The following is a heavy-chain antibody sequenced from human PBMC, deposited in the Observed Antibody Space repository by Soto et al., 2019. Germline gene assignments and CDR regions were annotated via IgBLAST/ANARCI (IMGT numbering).Heavy chain of an antibody. CDR2: IYYSGST. J-gene: IGHJ4*02. V-gene: IGHV4-39*01. Sequence: SETLSLTCTVSGGSISSSSYYWGWIRQPPGKGLEWIGSIYYSGSTYYNPSLKSRVTISVDTSKNQFSLKLSSVTAADTAVYYCATSPGIAVAGTPRGLIFGYWGQGTLVTVSS. CDR3: ATSPGIAVAGTPRGLIFGY. CDR1: GGSISSSSYY. D-gene: IGHD6-19*01.